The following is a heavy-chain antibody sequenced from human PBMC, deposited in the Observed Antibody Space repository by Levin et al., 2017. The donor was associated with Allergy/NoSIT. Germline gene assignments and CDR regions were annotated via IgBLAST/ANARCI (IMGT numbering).Heavy chain of an antibody. CDR1: GGSISSGSYY. Sequence: KPSETLSLTCKVSGGSISSGSYYWSWIRQPAAKGLEWIGRIYSSGSANYNPSLKSRVTISVDTSKNQFSLKLSSVTAADTAVYYCARAEVGSEHWGQRTLVTVSS. V-gene: IGHV4-61*02. J-gene: IGHJ4*02. CDR3: ARAEVGSEH. D-gene: IGHD3-10*01. CDR2: IYSSGSA.